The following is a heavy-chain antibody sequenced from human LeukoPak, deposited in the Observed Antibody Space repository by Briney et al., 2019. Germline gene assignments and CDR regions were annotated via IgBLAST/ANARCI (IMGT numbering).Heavy chain of an antibody. CDR1: GYSISSGYY. D-gene: IGHD3-10*01. V-gene: IGHV4-38-2*02. Sequence: PSETLSLTCTVSGYSISSGYYWGWIRQPPGKGLEWIGSIYHSGSTYYNPSLKSRVTISVDTSKNQFSLKLNSVTAADTAVYYCARGKEVITMLRGLKPGYYFDYWGQGTLVTVSS. J-gene: IGHJ4*02. CDR3: ARGKEVITMLRGLKPGYYFDY. CDR2: IYHSGST.